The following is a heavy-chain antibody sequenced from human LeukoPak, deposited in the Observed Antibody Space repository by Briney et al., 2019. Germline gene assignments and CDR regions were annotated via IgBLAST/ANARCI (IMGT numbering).Heavy chain of an antibody. V-gene: IGHV3-23*01. Sequence: GGSLRLSCAASGFTFSSYAMSWVRQAPGKGLEWVSAISGSGGSTYYADSMKGRFTISRDNSKNTLYLQMSSLRAEDTAVYYCAKVRLPRRYSYGPDHYYYYMDVWGRGTTVTISS. CDR2: ISGSGGST. J-gene: IGHJ6*03. CDR3: AKVRLPRRYSYGPDHYYYYMDV. CDR1: GFTFSSYA. D-gene: IGHD5-18*01.